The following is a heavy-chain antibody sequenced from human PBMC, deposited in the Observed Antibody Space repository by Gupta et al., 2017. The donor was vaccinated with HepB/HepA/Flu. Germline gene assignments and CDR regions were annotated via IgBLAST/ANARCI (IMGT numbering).Heavy chain of an antibody. D-gene: IGHD2-2*02. Sequence: LQLQESVPGLVKPSEPLSLTCTVSGGSISRRIYYWGWSRQPPGKGVGWIGSIYYSGSTYYNPSLKSRVTRSVDTSKNQFSLKLGSVTAADTAVDYCARQISCRRTSCYSDYYYYMDVWGKGTTVTVSS. CDR3: ARQISCRRTSCYSDYYYYMDV. J-gene: IGHJ6*03. V-gene: IGHV4-39*01. CDR1: GGSISRRIYY. CDR2: IYYSGST.